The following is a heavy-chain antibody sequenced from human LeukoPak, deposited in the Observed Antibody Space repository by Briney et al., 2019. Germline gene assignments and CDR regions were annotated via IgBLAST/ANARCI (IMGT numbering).Heavy chain of an antibody. V-gene: IGHV3-48*01. Sequence: GGSLRLSCAASGFTFSSYSMNWVRQAPGKGLEWVSYISSSSSTIYYADSVKGRFTISRDNAKNSLYLQMNSLRAEDTAVYYCARGRYQFGVLDAFDIWGQGTMVTVSS. J-gene: IGHJ3*02. CDR2: ISSSSSTI. D-gene: IGHD3-10*01. CDR1: GFTFSSYS. CDR3: ARGRYQFGVLDAFDI.